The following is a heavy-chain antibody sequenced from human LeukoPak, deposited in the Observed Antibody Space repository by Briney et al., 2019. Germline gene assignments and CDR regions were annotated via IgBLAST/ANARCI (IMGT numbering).Heavy chain of an antibody. CDR3: ARDGSGWYDY. D-gene: IGHD6-19*01. CDR2: ISSSGSTI. Sequence: GGSLRLSCAASGFTFSSYEMNWVRQAPGKGREWVSYISSSGSTIYYADSVKGRFTISRDNAKNSLYLQMNSLRAEDTGVYYCARDGSGWYDYWGQGILVTVSS. J-gene: IGHJ4*02. V-gene: IGHV3-48*03. CDR1: GFTFSSYE.